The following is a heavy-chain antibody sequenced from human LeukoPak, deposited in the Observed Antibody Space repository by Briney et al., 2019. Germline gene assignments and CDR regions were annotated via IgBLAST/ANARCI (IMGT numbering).Heavy chain of an antibody. CDR1: GYSFTSYW. CDR2: ISAYNGNT. Sequence: GESLKISCKGSGYSFTSYWIGWVRQAPGQGLEWMGWISAYNGNTNYAQKLQGRVTMTTDTSTSTAYMELRSLRSDDTAVYYCARERSRVPPGCSSTSCYGGLYYYYYGMDVWGQGTTVTVSS. D-gene: IGHD2-2*01. V-gene: IGHV1-18*04. J-gene: IGHJ6*02. CDR3: ARERSRVPPGCSSTSCYGGLYYYYYGMDV.